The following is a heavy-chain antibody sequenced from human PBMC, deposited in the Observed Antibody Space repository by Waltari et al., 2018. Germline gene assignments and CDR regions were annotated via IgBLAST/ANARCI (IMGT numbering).Heavy chain of an antibody. CDR3: AVSPDTATSRAAFHF. CDR1: GGPISTLNFY. V-gene: IGHV4-61*02. Sequence: QVQLQESGPGLAKASQTLSLTCAVSGGPISTLNFYWSWIRQPAGKGLEWIGRIYRSGVTDYNPSLRGRATMFLDMSKNQFSLTVDSLIAADTAVYYCAVSPDTATSRAAFHFWGPGTTVSVSS. D-gene: IGHD5-18*01. J-gene: IGHJ6*02. CDR2: IYRSGVT.